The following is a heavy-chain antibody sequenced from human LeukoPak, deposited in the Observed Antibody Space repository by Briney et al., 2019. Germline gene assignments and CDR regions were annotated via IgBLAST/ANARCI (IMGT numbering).Heavy chain of an antibody. CDR3: ARCLHYYGMDV. CDR1: GYTFTSYD. V-gene: IGHV1-8*01. D-gene: IGHD5/OR15-5a*01. J-gene: IGHJ6*02. CDR2: MNPNSGNT. Sequence: ASVTVSCKASGYTFTSYDINWVRQAPGQGLEWMGWMNPNSGNTGYAQKFQGRVTMTRNTSISTAYMELSSLRSEDTAVYYCARCLHYYGMDVWGQGTTVTVSS.